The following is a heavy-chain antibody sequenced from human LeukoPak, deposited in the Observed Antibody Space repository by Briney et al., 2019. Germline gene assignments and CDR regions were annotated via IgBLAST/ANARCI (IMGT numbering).Heavy chain of an antibody. J-gene: IGHJ6*03. D-gene: IGHD3-9*01. Sequence: SETLSLTCTVSGGSISSSSYYWGWIRQPPGKGLEWIGNIYYSGSTYYNPSLKSRVTISVDTSKNQFSLKLSSVTAADTAVYYCARSAAGGYDILTGYYYYYYMDVWGKGTTVTVSS. CDR2: IYYSGST. CDR1: GGSISSSSYY. V-gene: IGHV4-39*07. CDR3: ARSAAGGYDILTGYYYYYYMDV.